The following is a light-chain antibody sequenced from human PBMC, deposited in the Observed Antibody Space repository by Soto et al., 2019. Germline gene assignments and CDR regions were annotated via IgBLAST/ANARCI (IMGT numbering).Light chain of an antibody. Sequence: QAVVTQPPSVSAAPGQTVTISCSGSSSNIGKNFVAWYQQVPGTAPKLLISDNTRRPSGIPGRFSGSKSGTSATLAITGLRTGDEADYYCSTWDSSLTAVVFGGGTKLTVL. V-gene: IGLV1-51*01. J-gene: IGLJ2*01. CDR2: DNT. CDR3: STWDSSLTAVV. CDR1: SSNIGKNF.